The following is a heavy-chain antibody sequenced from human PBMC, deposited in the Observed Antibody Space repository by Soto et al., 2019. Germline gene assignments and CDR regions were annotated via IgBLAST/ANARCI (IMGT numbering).Heavy chain of an antibody. CDR2: ITGNGGT. CDR3: AKDAPGSGWLSDY. V-gene: IGHV3-23*01. Sequence: EVQLLESGGGLVQPGGSLRLSCAASGFTFSIYAMSWVRQAPGKGLEWVSTITGNGGTSYADFVRGRFTISRDNSKNTLYLQINSLRAEDTAVYYCAKDAPGSGWLSDYWGQGTLVTVSS. CDR1: GFTFSIYA. J-gene: IGHJ4*02. D-gene: IGHD3-22*01.